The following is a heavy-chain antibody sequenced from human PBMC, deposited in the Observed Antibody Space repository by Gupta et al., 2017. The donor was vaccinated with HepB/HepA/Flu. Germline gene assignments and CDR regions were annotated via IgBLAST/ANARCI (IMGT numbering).Heavy chain of an antibody. CDR1: GFTFSSYA. V-gene: IGHV3-23*05. D-gene: IGHD3-9*01. J-gene: IGHJ4*02. CDR3: AKRYGAGGHFDH. CDR2: IDRSATTT. Sequence: EVQLLESGGGLVHIGGSLRLSCAASGFTFSSYAMGWVRQGPGKGLEWVSNIDRSATTTHYADSVKGRFTISRDKSRKTLDLQMNSLRAEDTAVYYCAKRYGAGGHFDHWGQGTLVTVSS.